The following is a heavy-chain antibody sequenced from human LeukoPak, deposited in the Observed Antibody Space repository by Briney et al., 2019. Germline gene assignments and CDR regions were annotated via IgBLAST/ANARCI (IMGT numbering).Heavy chain of an antibody. CDR2: ISSSGSTM. J-gene: IGHJ3*02. CDR1: GFTFSDHY. CDR3: ARVTIGYCSSANCYGGAFDI. V-gene: IGHV3-11*01. Sequence: GGSLRLSCAASGFTFSDHYMTWIRQAPGKGLEWVSYISSSGSTMYYADSVEGRFTISRDNAKNSLYPQMNSLRAEDTAVYYCARVTIGYCSSANCYGGAFDIWGQGTMVTVSS. D-gene: IGHD2-2*01.